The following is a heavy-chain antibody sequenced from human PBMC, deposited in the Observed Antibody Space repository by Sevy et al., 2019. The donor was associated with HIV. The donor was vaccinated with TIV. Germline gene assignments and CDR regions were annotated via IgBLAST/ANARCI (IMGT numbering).Heavy chain of an antibody. CDR1: GYTFTSYD. Sequence: ASVKVSCKASGYTFTSYDINWVRQATGQGLAWMGWMNPNSGGRGYAQKFQGRVTMTRDTSISTAYMELSSLRSEDTAVYYCARGYYYDGNGDDAFDIWGQGTMVTVSS. CDR3: ARGYYYDGNGDDAFDI. D-gene: IGHD3-22*01. CDR2: MNPNSGGR. V-gene: IGHV1-8*01. J-gene: IGHJ3*02.